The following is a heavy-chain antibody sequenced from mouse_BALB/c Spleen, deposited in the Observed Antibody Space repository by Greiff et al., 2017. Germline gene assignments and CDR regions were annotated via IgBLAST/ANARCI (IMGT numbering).Heavy chain of an antibody. J-gene: IGHJ3*01. D-gene: IGHD1-1*02. V-gene: IGHV5-6-4*01. CDR1: GFTFSSYT. CDR3: TRDQGGYGGFAV. CDR2: ISSGGSYT. Sequence: EVQLVESGGGLVKPGGSLKLSCAASGFTFSSYTMSWVRQTPEKRREWVATISSGGSYTYYPDSVKGRFTISRDNAKNTLYLQMSSLKSEDTAMYYCTRDQGGYGGFAVWGQGTLVTVSA.